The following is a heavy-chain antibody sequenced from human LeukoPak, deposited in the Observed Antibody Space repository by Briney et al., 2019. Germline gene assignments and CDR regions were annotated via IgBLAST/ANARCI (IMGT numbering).Heavy chain of an antibody. CDR3: TRSRGSTSPHY. Sequence: GSLRLSCAASGFTFSTYWMSWVRQAPGKGLEWVANIRQDGSETHYVDSVKGRFTISRDNAKNSLYLQINSLRVEDTAVYYCTRSRGSTSPHYWGQGTLVTVSS. J-gene: IGHJ4*02. V-gene: IGHV3-7*01. D-gene: IGHD5/OR15-5a*01. CDR1: GFTFSTYW. CDR2: IRQDGSET.